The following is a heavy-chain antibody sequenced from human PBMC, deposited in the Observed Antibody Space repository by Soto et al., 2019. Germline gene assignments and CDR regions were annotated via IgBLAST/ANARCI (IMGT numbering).Heavy chain of an antibody. CDR1: GFTVSSYC. CDR2: ISHDGNNE. Sequence: GGSRRLSWAASGFTVSSYCMHWVRQGPGKGLEWVALISHDGNNEYYADSVNGRFTISRDNSKNTLYLQMNSLRAEDTAVFHCSRDDERGYSYSYWFDSWGQGTLVTVSS. D-gene: IGHD5-18*01. J-gene: IGHJ5*01. CDR3: SRDDERGYSYSYWFDS. V-gene: IGHV3-30*04.